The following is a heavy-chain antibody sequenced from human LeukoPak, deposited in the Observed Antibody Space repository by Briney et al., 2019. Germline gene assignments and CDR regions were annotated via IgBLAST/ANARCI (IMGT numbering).Heavy chain of an antibody. J-gene: IGHJ5*02. CDR1: GGSISSSSYY. Sequence: PSETLSLTCTVSGGSISSSSYYWGWIRQPPGKGLEWIGSIYYSGSTYYNPSLKSRVTISVDTSKNQFSLELSSVTAAGTAVYYCARDQRYCSGGSCYMGLNWSDPCGQGTLGTVSS. CDR3: ARDQRYCSGGSCYMGLNWSDP. D-gene: IGHD2-15*01. CDR2: IYYSGST. V-gene: IGHV4-39*07.